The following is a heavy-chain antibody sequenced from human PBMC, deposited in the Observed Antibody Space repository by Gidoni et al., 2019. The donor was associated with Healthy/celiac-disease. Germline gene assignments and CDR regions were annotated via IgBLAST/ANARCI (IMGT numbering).Heavy chain of an antibody. CDR2: ISYDGSNK. CDR3: AKDQEQLWLGMVS. V-gene: IGHV3-30*18. D-gene: IGHD5-18*01. J-gene: IGHJ5*02. Sequence: QVQLVESGGGVVQPGRSLRLSCAASGFTFSSYGMHWVRQAPGKGLEWVAVISYDGSNKYYADSVKGRFTISRDNSKNTLYLQMNSLRAEDTAVYYCAKDQEQLWLGMVSWGQGTLVTVSS. CDR1: GFTFSSYG.